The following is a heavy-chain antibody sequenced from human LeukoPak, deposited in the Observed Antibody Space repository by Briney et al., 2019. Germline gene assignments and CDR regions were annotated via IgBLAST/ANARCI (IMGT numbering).Heavy chain of an antibody. CDR3: TRERRGTYYAFES. CDR2: LTSGAGST. Sequence: GGSLRLSCAASGFTFSSYAMSWVRQSPGNGLEWISYLTSGAGSTKYADSVKGRFTISRDKAKNSVALQLNSLRAEDTAVYYCTRERRGTYYAFESWGQGTLVTVSS. J-gene: IGHJ4*02. CDR1: GFTFSSYA. D-gene: IGHD3-16*01. V-gene: IGHV3-23*01.